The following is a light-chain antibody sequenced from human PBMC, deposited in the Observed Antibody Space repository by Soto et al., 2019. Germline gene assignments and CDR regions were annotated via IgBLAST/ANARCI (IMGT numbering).Light chain of an antibody. CDR1: SSNIGAGYP. CDR3: QSYDSSLSRRWV. Sequence: PSVSGAPGQRVTISCTGSSSNIGAGYPVHWYQQLPGTAPKLLVAGNRPSGVPDRFSVSKSGASASLAITGLQAEDEADYYCQSYDSSLSRRWVFGGGTKLTVL. CDR2: G. J-gene: IGLJ3*02. V-gene: IGLV1-40*03.